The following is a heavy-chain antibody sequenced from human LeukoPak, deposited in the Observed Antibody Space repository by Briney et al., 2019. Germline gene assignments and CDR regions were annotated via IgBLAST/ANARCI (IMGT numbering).Heavy chain of an antibody. J-gene: IGHJ4*02. D-gene: IGHD2-2*01. CDR3: ARGVLPPAPDS. V-gene: IGHV3-30*03. CDR1: GFTFSSYG. Sequence: GGSLRLSCAASGFTFSSYGMHWVRQAPGKGLEWVAVISYDGSNKYYADSVKGRFTISRDNSKNTLYLQMNSLRAEDTAVYFCARGVLPPAPDSWGQGTLVAVSS. CDR2: ISYDGSNK.